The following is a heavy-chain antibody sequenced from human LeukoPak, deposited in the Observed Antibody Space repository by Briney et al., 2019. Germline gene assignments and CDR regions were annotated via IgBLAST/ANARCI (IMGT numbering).Heavy chain of an antibody. CDR1: GDSVSSNSAA. CDR3: ARGFHSSGYYRLGYYYGMDV. J-gene: IGHJ6*02. V-gene: IGHV6-1*01. CDR2: TYYRSKWYN. D-gene: IGHD3-22*01. Sequence: SQTLSLTCAISGDSVSSNSAAWNWIRQSPSRGLEWLGRTYYRSKWYNDYAVSVKSRITISPDTSKNQFSLQLNSVTPEDTAVYYCARGFHSSGYYRLGYYYGMDVWGQGTTVTVSS.